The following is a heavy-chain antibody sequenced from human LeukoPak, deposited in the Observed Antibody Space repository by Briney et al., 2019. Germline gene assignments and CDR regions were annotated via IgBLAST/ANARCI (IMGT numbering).Heavy chain of an antibody. CDR2: IDSSGSSI. CDR1: GFTFSSYE. D-gene: IGHD5-24*01. J-gene: IGHJ4*02. CDR3: ARTKEMATISYFDS. Sequence: QPGGSLRLSCAASGFTFSSYEMNRVRQAPGKGLEWVSYIDSSGSSIHYADSVKGRFTISRDNAKNSLYLQMNSLRAEDTAVYHCARTKEMATISYFDSWGQGTLVTVSS. V-gene: IGHV3-48*03.